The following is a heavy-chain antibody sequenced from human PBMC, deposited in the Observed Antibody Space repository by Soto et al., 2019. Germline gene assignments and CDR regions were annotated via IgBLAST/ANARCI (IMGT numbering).Heavy chain of an antibody. CDR2: INAGNGAT. CDR1: GYAFTTYA. Sequence: GASVKVSCKASGYAFTTYAFHWVRQAPGQRLEWMGWINAGNGATKYSQKFQGRVTITRDTSASTAYMDLSGLRSEDTAVYYCARDRYFGVVPPAIRLGPWGQGTLVTVSS. V-gene: IGHV1-3*01. CDR3: ARDRYFGVVPPAIRLGP. J-gene: IGHJ5*02. D-gene: IGHD2-2*01.